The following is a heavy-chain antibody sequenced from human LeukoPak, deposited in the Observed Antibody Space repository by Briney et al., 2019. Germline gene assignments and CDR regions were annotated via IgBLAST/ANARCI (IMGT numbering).Heavy chain of an antibody. CDR1: GGSISSYY. Sequence: SETLSLTCTVSGGSISSYYWSWIRQPPGKGLEWIGYIYYTGSTDYNPSLKSRVAISVDTSKNQFSLKLSSVTAADTAVYYCARGSKAAPGTFDYWGQGTLVTVSS. D-gene: IGHD6-13*01. CDR2: IYYTGST. J-gene: IGHJ4*02. V-gene: IGHV4-59*01. CDR3: ARGSKAAPGTFDY.